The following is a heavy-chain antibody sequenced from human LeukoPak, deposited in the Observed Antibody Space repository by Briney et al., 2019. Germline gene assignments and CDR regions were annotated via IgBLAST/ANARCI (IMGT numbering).Heavy chain of an antibody. CDR2: IIPIFGTA. Sequence: GASVKVSCKASGGTFSSYAISWVRQAPGQGLEWMGGIIPIFGTANYAQKFQGRVTITADESTSTAYMELSSLRSEGTAVYYCARAPRRTYSSGRHGYFDYWGQGTLVTVSS. CDR3: ARAPRRTYSSGRHGYFDY. D-gene: IGHD6-19*01. CDR1: GGTFSSYA. V-gene: IGHV1-69*13. J-gene: IGHJ4*02.